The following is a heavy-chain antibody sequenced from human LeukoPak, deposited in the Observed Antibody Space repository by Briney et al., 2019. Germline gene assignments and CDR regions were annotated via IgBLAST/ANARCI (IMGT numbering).Heavy chain of an antibody. Sequence: SETLSLTCTVSGNSISSSRNFWAWIRQPPGKGLEWIGSIFHGGSSFYNPSLKSRVTLSLNMSKNQFALKMSSVTDTDTAVYYCATQGTNHLSRGVFDSWGQGTLLAVSS. CDR2: IFHGGSS. J-gene: IGHJ4*02. D-gene: IGHD3-16*01. CDR3: ATQGTNHLSRGVFDS. V-gene: IGHV4-39*01. CDR1: GNSISSSRNF.